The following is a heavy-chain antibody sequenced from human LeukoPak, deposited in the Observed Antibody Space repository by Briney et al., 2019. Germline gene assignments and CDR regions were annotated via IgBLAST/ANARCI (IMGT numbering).Heavy chain of an antibody. J-gene: IGHJ4*02. D-gene: IGHD6-6*01. CDR1: GLTLSSYW. CDR2: ITSDGSST. Sequence: GGSLRLSCAAAGLTLSSYWTHWVRQAPGKGLVWVSCITSDGSSTTYADSVKGRFTISRDNAKNTLYLQMNRLRAEDTAAYYCERGRIGSSNFDYWGQGTLVTVSS. V-gene: IGHV3-74*01. CDR3: ERGRIGSSNFDY.